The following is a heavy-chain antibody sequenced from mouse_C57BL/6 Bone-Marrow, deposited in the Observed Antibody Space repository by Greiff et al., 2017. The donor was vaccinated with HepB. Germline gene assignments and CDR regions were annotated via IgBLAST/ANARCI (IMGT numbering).Heavy chain of an antibody. J-gene: IGHJ3*01. CDR1: GYTFTSYW. CDR3: AREAY. V-gene: IGHV1-50*01. CDR2: IDPSDSYT. Sequence: QVQLQQPGAELVKPGASVKLSCKASGYTFTSYWMQWVKQRPRQGLEWIGEIDPSDSYTNYNQKFKGKATLTVDTSSSTAYMQLSSLTSEDSAVYYCAREAYWGQGTLVTVSA.